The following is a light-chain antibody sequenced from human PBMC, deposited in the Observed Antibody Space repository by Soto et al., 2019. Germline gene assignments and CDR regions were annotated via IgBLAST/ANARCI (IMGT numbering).Light chain of an antibody. CDR3: QQRSNWPPWT. J-gene: IGKJ1*01. CDR2: DAS. Sequence: EIVMTHPPATLSVSPCERATLSSSLIQSVSSYLAWYQQKPGQAPRLLIYDASSRATGIPARFSGSGSGTDFTLTISSLEPEDFAVYYCQQRSNWPPWTFGQGTKVDIK. V-gene: IGKV3-11*01. CDR1: QSVSSY.